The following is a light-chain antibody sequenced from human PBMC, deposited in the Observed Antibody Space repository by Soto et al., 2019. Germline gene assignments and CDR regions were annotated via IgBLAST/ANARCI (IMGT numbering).Light chain of an antibody. CDR1: QSITAT. V-gene: IGKV3-15*01. J-gene: IGKJ1*01. Sequence: EIAMTQSPATLYVSPGGRATLSCRASQSITATLAWYQQKPGQPPRLLIYGASTRPTGFTARFSGSGSGADFTLTISGLQYEDFAVYYCQEYDNWLWTFGQGSKVEIK. CDR2: GAS. CDR3: QEYDNWLWT.